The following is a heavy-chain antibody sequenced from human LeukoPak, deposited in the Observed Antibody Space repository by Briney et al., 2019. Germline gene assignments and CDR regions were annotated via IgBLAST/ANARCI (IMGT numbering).Heavy chain of an antibody. CDR1: GYTFTSYG. CDR2: INPNSGGT. V-gene: IGHV1-2*02. CDR3: ARGIYYYDSSGYYPL. Sequence: ASVKVSCKASGYTFTSYGISWVRQAPGQGLEWMGWINPNSGGTNYAQKFQGRVTMTRDTSISTAYMELSRLRSDDTAVYYCARGIYYYDSSGYYPLWGQGTMVTVSS. J-gene: IGHJ3*01. D-gene: IGHD3-22*01.